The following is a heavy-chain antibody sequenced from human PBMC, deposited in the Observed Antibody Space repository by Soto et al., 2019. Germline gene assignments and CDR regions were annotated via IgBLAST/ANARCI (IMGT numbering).Heavy chain of an antibody. CDR1: GASITSGTYH. J-gene: IGHJ4*02. CDR3: ARGVLY. V-gene: IGHV4-31*03. Sequence: SETLSLTCTVSGASITSGTYHWSWIRQTPGRGLEWIGFISYSGSTSYNPSLQSRATISVDTSKNQFSLTLSSVTAADTAVYYCARGVLYWGQGTLVTVSS. D-gene: IGHD3-10*01. CDR2: ISYSGST.